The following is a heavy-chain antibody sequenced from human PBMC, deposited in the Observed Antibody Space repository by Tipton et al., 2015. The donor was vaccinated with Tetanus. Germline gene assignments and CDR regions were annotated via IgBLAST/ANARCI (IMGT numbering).Heavy chain of an antibody. V-gene: IGHV4-39*01. D-gene: IGHD3-3*01. CDR1: GGSINSGTYS. Sequence: TLSLTCTVSGGSINSGTYSWGWIRQPPGKGLEWIGSVYNSGGTYYNPSLKSRVTISVDTPKNQFSLKLSSVTAADTAVYYCARIYDFWSGYYSDHWGQGTLVTVSS. CDR3: ARIYDFWSGYYSDH. J-gene: IGHJ4*02. CDR2: VYNSGGT.